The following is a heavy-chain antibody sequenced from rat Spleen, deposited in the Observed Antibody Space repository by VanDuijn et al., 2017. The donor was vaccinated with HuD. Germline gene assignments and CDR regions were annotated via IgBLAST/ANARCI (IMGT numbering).Heavy chain of an antibody. J-gene: IGHJ2*01. D-gene: IGHD1-12*03. V-gene: IGHV5-22*01. CDR1: GFAFSDYN. CDR3: AGFYDGYYHRFDF. CDR2: ISYEGSST. Sequence: EVQLVESGGGLVQPGRSLKLSCAASGFAFSDYNMAWVRQAPKKGLEWVASISYEGSSTYSGDSVKGRFTFSRDNAKSTLYLQMNSLRSEDTATYYCAGFYDGYYHRFDFWGQGVMVTVSS.